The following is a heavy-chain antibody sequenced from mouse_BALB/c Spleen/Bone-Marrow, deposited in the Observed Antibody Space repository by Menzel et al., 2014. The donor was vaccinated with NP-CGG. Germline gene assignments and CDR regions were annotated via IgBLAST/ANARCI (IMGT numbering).Heavy chain of an antibody. D-gene: IGHD2-12*01. V-gene: IGHV2-9*02. CDR2: IWAGGST. J-gene: IGHJ3*01. CDR1: GFSLTSYG. Sequence: VQGVESGPGLVAPSQSLSITCTVSGFSLTSYGVHWVRQPPGKGLGWLGVIWAGGSTNYNSALMSRLSISKDNSKSQVFLKMNSLQTDDTAMYYCARDYDEWFAYWGQGTLVTVSA. CDR3: ARDYDEWFAY.